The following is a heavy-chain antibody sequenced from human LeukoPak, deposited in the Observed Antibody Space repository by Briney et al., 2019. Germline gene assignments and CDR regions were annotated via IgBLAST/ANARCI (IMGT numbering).Heavy chain of an antibody. CDR3: ARQFSSGSYSYFDY. J-gene: IGHJ4*02. Sequence: ASVKVSCKASGYTFTSYAMHWVRQAPGQRLEWMGWINAGNGNTKYSQEFQDRVTITRDTSASTAYMELSSLRSEDMAVYYCARQFSSGSYSYFDYWGQGTLVTVSS. D-gene: IGHD3-10*01. CDR2: INAGNGNT. CDR1: GYTFTSYA. V-gene: IGHV1-3*03.